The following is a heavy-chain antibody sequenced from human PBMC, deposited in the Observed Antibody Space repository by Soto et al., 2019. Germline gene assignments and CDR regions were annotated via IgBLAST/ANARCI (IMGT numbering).Heavy chain of an antibody. CDR2: IYYSGST. CDR3: AREGTMYSSGWDFDY. CDR1: GGSISSSNY. D-gene: IGHD6-19*01. V-gene: IGHV4-31*11. J-gene: IGHJ4*02. Sequence: SETLSLTCAVSGGSISSSNYWSWIRQHPGKGLEWIGYIYYSGSTYYNPSLKSRVTISVDTSKNQFSLKLSSVTAADTAVYYCAREGTMYSSGWDFDYWGQGTLVTVSS.